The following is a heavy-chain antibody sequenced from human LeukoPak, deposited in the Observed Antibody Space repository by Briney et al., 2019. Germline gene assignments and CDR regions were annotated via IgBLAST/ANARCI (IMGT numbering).Heavy chain of an antibody. J-gene: IGHJ6*02. Sequence: ASVKVSCKASGYTFSDNYMHWVRQAPGQELEWMGWINPNTGGTNYAQKFQGRVTMTRDTSISIGYMELSGLRSDDTAVYYCARGAVVVDASPYYGSGMDVWGQGTTVTVSS. V-gene: IGHV1-2*02. D-gene: IGHD2-15*01. CDR1: GYTFSDNY. CDR3: ARGAVVVDASPYYGSGMDV. CDR2: INPNTGGT.